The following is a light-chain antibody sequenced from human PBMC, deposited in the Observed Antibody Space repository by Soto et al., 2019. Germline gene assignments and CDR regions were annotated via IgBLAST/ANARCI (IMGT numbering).Light chain of an antibody. CDR1: RRRLHSNGYNY. V-gene: IGKV2-28*01. CDR2: LGS. Sequence: VVMTQSPRSLPVTPGGACSSSCSCGRRRLHSNGYNYLDWYLQKPGRSPQLLIYLGSNRASGVPDRFSGSGSGTDFTLKISRVEAEDVGVYYCMQPLQSWTFGQGTKVDI. CDR3: MQPLQSWT. J-gene: IGKJ1*01.